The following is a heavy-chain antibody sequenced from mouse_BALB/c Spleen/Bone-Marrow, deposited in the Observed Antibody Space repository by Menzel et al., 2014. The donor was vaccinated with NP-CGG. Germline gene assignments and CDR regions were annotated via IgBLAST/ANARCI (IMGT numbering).Heavy chain of an antibody. CDR1: GYSITSDYA. J-gene: IGHJ1*01. CDR2: INYSGST. V-gene: IGHV3-2*02. CDR3: ARSLYFDV. Sequence: DVHLVESGPGLVKPSQSLSLTCTVTGYSITSDYAWNWIRQFPGNKLEWMGYINYSGSTSYNPFLKSRISITRDTSKNQFFLQLNSVTTEDTATYYCARSLYFDVWGAGTTVTVSS.